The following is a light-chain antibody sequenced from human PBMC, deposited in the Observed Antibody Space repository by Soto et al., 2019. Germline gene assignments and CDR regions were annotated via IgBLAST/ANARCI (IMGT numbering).Light chain of an antibody. CDR1: QSVRSN. CDR3: QQYNLWPPWT. J-gene: IGKJ1*01. V-gene: IGKV3-15*01. CDR2: GAS. Sequence: ETVMTQSPATLSVSPGERATLSCRASQSVRSNLAWYQQKPGQAPRLLIYGASTRATGCPARFSGSGSVTEFTLTICSLQSEDFAVYYCQQYNLWPPWTFGQGTKVEIK.